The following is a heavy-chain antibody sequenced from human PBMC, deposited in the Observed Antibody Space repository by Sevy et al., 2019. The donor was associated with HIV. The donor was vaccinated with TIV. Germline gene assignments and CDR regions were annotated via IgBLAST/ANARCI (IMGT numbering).Heavy chain of an antibody. CDR1: GYTFTSYY. D-gene: IGHD3-22*01. Sequence: ASVKVSCKASGYTFTSYYMHWVRQAPGQGLEWMGIINPRGGSTSYAQKFQGRVTMTGDTSTSKVYMGLSSLRSEDTAVYYCAGDHSFPYYYDSSGYGAFDIWGQGTMVTVSS. J-gene: IGHJ3*02. V-gene: IGHV1-46*01. CDR2: INPRGGST. CDR3: AGDHSFPYYYDSSGYGAFDI.